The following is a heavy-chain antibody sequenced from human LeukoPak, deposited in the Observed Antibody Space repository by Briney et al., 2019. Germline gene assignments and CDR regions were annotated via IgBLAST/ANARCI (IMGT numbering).Heavy chain of an antibody. V-gene: IGHV4-39*07. J-gene: IGHJ4*02. D-gene: IGHD4-17*01. Sequence: TSETRSLTCTVSGGSISSSSYYWGWIRQPPGKGLEWIGSIYYSGSTYYNPSLKSRVTISVDTSKNQFSLKLSSVTAADTAVYYCARDPYGDPFDYWGQGTLVTVSS. CDR1: GGSISSSSYY. CDR2: IYYSGST. CDR3: ARDPYGDPFDY.